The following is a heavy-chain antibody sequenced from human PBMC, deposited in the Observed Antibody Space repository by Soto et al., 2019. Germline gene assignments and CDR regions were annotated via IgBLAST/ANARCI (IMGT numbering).Heavy chain of an antibody. CDR2: ISGSGGST. CDR1: GFTFSSYA. V-gene: IGHV3-23*01. CDR3: AKDPPYDFWSGYYKVDWFDP. J-gene: IGHJ5*02. Sequence: GGSLRLSCAASGFTFSSYAMSWVRQAPGKGLEWASAISGSGGSTYYADSVKGRFTISRDNSKNTLYLQMNSLRAEDTAVYYCAKDPPYDFWSGYYKVDWFDPWGQGTLVTVSS. D-gene: IGHD3-3*01.